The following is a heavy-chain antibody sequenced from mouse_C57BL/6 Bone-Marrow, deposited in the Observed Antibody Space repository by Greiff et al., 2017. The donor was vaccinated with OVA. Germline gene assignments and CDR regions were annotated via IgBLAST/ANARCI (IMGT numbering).Heavy chain of an antibody. J-gene: IGHJ1*03. Sequence: VQLQQSGPELVKPGASVKISCKASGYTFTDYYMNWVKQSHGKSLEWIGDINPNNGGTSYNQKFKGKATLTVDKSSSTAYMELRSLTSEDSAVYYCARDGSSYYSYWYFDVWGTGTTVTVSS. D-gene: IGHD1-1*01. CDR1: GYTFTDYY. CDR2: INPNNGGT. V-gene: IGHV1-26*01. CDR3: ARDGSSYYSYWYFDV.